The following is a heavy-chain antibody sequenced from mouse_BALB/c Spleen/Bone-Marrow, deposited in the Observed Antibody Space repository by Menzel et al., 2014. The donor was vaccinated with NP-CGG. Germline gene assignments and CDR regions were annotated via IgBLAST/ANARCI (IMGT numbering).Heavy chain of an antibody. Sequence: EVMLEESGPSPGKLSRTLSLTRSFTGDSITNAYWNWTRNFPWNKITYMGYISYRGNTYYNTSLKSRISITRDTPKNQFCLQLNSVTTEDTATYFCARGTGYDFDYCGQGTTLTVSS. J-gene: IGHJ2*01. D-gene: IGHD1-2*01. CDR3: ARGTGYDFDY. CDR1: GDSITNAY. CDR2: ISYRGNT. V-gene: IGHV3-8*02.